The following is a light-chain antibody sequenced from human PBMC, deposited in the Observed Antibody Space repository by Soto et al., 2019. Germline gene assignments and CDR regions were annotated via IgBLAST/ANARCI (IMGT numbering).Light chain of an antibody. CDR2: NNN. Sequence: QSVLTQPPSASGTPGQRVTISCSGTRSNIGTNTVTWYQQLPGTAPQLLMYNNNQRPSGVPDRFSGSKSGTSASLAISGLQSDDEADYYCAAWDDSLNGVIFGGGTKVTVL. V-gene: IGLV1-44*01. CDR1: RSNIGTNT. CDR3: AAWDDSLNGVI. J-gene: IGLJ2*01.